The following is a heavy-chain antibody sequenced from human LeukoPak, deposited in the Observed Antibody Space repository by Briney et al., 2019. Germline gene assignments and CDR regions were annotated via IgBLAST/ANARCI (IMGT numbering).Heavy chain of an antibody. Sequence: GASVKVSCKASGYTFTSYDINWVRQATGQGLEWMGWMNPNSGNTGYAQKFQGRVTMTRNTSISTAYMELSSLRSEDTAVYYCTRGFNYGDYPSSYFDYWGQGALVTVSS. CDR1: GYTFTSYD. CDR3: TRGFNYGDYPSSYFDY. V-gene: IGHV1-8*01. D-gene: IGHD4-17*01. CDR2: MNPNSGNT. J-gene: IGHJ4*02.